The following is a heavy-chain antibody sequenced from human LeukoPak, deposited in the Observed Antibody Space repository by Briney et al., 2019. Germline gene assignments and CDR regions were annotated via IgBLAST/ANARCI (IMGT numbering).Heavy chain of an antibody. CDR3: ARGLRRRWLQLFSSFDY. Sequence: SETLSLTCAVYGGSFSGYYWSWIRQPPGKGLEWIGEINHSGSINYNPSLKSRVTISVDTSKNQFSLKLSSVTAADTAVYYCARGLRRRWLQLFSSFDYWGQGTLVTVSS. J-gene: IGHJ4*02. V-gene: IGHV4-34*01. CDR1: GGSFSGYY. CDR2: INHSGSI. D-gene: IGHD5-24*01.